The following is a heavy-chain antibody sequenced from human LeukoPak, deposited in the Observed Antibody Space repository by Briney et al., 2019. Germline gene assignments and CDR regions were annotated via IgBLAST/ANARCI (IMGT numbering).Heavy chain of an antibody. J-gene: IGHJ5*02. D-gene: IGHD3-10*01. V-gene: IGHV4-59*01. CDR3: ARTWFGELLSIGWFDP. CDR2: IYHTGIT. CDR1: GDSISHYY. Sequence: RPSETLSLTCTVSGDSISHYYWTWIRQPPGRGLEWIAFIYHTGITNYNPSLQSRVITSLDTSKNQLSLKLRTVTAADTAVYYCARTWFGELLSIGWFDPWGQGTLVTVSS.